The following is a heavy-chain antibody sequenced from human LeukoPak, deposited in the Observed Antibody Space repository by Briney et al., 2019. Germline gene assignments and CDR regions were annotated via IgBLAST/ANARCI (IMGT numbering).Heavy chain of an antibody. CDR3: AREGYSSNQPGY. D-gene: IGHD6-13*01. CDR2: IYYSGST. V-gene: IGHV4-39*02. J-gene: IGHJ4*02. Sequence: PSETLSLTCTVSGGSISSSSYYWGWIRQPPGKGLEWIGSIYYSGSTYYNPSLKSRVTISVDTSKNQFSLKLNSVTAADTAVYYCAREGYSSNQPGYWGQGTLVTVSS. CDR1: GGSISSSSYY.